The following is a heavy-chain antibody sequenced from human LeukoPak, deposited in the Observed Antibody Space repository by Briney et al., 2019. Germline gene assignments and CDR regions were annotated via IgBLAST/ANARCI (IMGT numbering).Heavy chain of an antibody. V-gene: IGHV4-4*07. CDR2: IYTSGST. D-gene: IGHD1-26*01. J-gene: IGHJ4*02. CDR3: ARDPYSGSSYFDY. CDR1: GGSITNYY. Sequence: PSETLSLTCTVSGGSITNYYWSWIRQPAGKGLEWIGRIYTSGSTNYNPSLKSRVTISVDTSKNQFSLKLNSVTAADTAVYYCARDPYSGSSYFDYWGQGTLVTVSS.